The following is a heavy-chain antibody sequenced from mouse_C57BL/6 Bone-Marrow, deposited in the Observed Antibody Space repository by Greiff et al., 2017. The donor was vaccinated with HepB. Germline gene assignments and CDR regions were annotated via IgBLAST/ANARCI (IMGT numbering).Heavy chain of an antibody. J-gene: IGHJ3*01. CDR1: GYTFTSYG. Sequence: QVQLQQSGAELARPGASVKLSCKASGYTFTSYGISWVKQRTGQGLEWIGEIYPRSGNTYYNEKFKGKATLTADKSSSTAYMELRSLTSEDSAVYFCAREGSRAWFAYWGQVTLVTVSA. V-gene: IGHV1-81*01. CDR3: AREGSRAWFAY. CDR2: IYPRSGNT. D-gene: IGHD3-3*01.